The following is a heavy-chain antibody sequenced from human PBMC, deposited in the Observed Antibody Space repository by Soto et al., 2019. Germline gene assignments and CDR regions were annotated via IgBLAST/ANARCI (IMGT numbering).Heavy chain of an antibody. J-gene: IGHJ4*02. D-gene: IGHD3-16*01. Sequence: QVQLVQSGAEVKKPGVSVKVSCKASGYTFTADYLYWVRQAPGQGPEWMGGINPNSGDTIYAPKFQGRVTMTRDPSISTAYMELSGLRSDDTAVYYCAGDPIGGGAPYYFDYWGQGTLVTVSS. CDR3: AGDPIGGGAPYYFDY. V-gene: IGHV1-2*02. CDR1: GYTFTADY. CDR2: INPNSGDT.